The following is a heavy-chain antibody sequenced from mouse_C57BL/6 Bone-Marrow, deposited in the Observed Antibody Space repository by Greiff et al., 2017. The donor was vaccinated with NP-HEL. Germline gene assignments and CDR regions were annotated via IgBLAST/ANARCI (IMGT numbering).Heavy chain of an antibody. CDR2: ILPGSGST. J-gene: IGHJ3*01. CDR3: ARSTTVVARTGTIAY. Sequence: QVQLQQSGAELMKPGASVKLSCTATGYTFTGYWIEWVKQRPGHGLEWIGEILPGSGSTNYNEKFKGKSTFTADTSSNTAYMQLSSLTTEDSAIYYCARSTTVVARTGTIAYWGQGTLVTVSA. D-gene: IGHD1-1*01. CDR1: GYTFTGYW. V-gene: IGHV1-9*01.